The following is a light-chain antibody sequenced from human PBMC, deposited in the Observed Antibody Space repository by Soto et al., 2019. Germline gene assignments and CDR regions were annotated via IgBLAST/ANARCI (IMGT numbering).Light chain of an antibody. CDR3: QQYDNRPLT. CDR2: DAS. V-gene: IGKV1-33*01. J-gene: IGKJ4*01. CDR1: QDIKNY. Sequence: DIQMTQSPSSLSGSVGDRVTITFQASQDIKNYLNWYQQKSGKAPKLLIYDASDLETGVPSRFSGSGSGTDFTFTINSLQPEDIATYYCQQYDNRPLTFGGGT.